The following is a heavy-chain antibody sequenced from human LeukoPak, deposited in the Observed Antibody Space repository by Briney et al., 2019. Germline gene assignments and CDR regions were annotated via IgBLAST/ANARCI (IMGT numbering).Heavy chain of an antibody. CDR3: ALHRYFDWLLTRDYFDY. J-gene: IGHJ4*02. V-gene: IGHV3-23*01. D-gene: IGHD3-9*01. Sequence: GGSLRLSCAASGFTFSTYAMSWVRQAPGKGLEWVSAISGSGGSTYYADSVKGRFTISRDNSKNTLYLQMNSLRAEDTAVYYCALHRYFDWLLTRDYFDYWGQGTLVTVSS. CDR1: GFTFSTYA. CDR2: ISGSGGST.